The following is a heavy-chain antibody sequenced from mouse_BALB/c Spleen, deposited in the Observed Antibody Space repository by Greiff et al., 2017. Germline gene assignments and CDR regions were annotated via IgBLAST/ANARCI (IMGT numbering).Heavy chain of an antibody. CDR2: ISSGGGST. V-gene: IGHV5-12-1*01. CDR1: GFAFSSYD. J-gene: IGHJ3*01. D-gene: IGHD2-4*01. Sequence: EVQLVESGGGLVKPGGSLKLSCAASGFAFSSYDMSWVRQTPEKRLEWVAYISSGGGSTYYPDTVKGRFTISRDNAKNTLYLQMSSLKSEDTAMYYCARRTCDYDSWFADWGQGTLVTVSA. CDR3: ARRTCDYDSWFAD.